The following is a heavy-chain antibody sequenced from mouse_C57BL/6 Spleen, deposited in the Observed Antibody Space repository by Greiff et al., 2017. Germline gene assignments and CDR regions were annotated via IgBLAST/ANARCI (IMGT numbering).Heavy chain of an antibody. Sequence: QVQLQQPGAELVQPGASVKMSCKASGYTFTSYWITWVKQRPGQGLEWIGDIYPGSGSTNYNEKFKSKATLTVDTSSSTAYMQLSSLTSEDSAVYYCASGGLYDYDGGAWFAYWGQGTLVTVSA. CDR3: ASGGLYDYDGGAWFAY. J-gene: IGHJ3*01. CDR2: IYPGSGST. V-gene: IGHV1-55*01. CDR1: GYTFTSYW. D-gene: IGHD2-4*01.